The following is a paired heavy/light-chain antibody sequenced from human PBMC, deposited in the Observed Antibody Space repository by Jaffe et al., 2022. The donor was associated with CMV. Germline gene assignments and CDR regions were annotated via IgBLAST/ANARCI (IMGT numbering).Heavy chain of an antibody. V-gene: IGHV3-11*01. CDR2: ISSSGSTI. CDR3: ARDNWNDDLNY. Sequence: QVQLVESGGGLVKPGGSLRLSCAASGFTFSDYYMSWIRQAPGKGLEWVSYISSSGSTIYYADSVKGRFTISRDNAKNSLYLQMNSLRAEDTAVYYCARDNWNDDLNYWGQGTLVTVSS. J-gene: IGHJ4*02. CDR1: GFTFSDYY. D-gene: IGHD1-20*01.
Light chain of an antibody. CDR2: EVS. J-gene: IGLJ3*02. Sequence: QSALTQPASVSGSPGQSITISCTGTSSDVGSYNLVSWYQQHPGKAPKLMIYEVSKRPSGVSNRFSGSKSGNTASLTISGLQAEDEADYYCCSYAGSRVFGGGTKLTVL. CDR3: CSYAGSRV. V-gene: IGLV2-23*02. CDR1: SSDVGSYNL.